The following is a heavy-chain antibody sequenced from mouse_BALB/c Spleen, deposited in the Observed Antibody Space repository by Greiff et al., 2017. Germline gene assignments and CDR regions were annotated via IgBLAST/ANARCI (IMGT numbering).Heavy chain of an antibody. Sequence: VQLQQSGPELVKPGASVKISCKASGYSFTGYYMHWVKQSHVKSLEWIGRINPYNGDTFYNQKFKGKATLTVDKSSSTAHMELRSLASEDSAVYYCARLYGNYDYFDYWGQGTTLTVSS. CDR3: ARLYGNYDYFDY. D-gene: IGHD2-10*02. V-gene: IGHV1-20*02. CDR1: GYSFTGYY. CDR2: INPYNGDT. J-gene: IGHJ2*01.